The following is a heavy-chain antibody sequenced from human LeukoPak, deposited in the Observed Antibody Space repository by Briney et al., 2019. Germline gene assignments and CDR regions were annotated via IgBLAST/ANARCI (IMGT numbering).Heavy chain of an antibody. V-gene: IGHV4-4*02. D-gene: IGHD2-21*02. J-gene: IGHJ6*02. CDR1: GGSINNNKW. CDR3: AREAVVTAQSYYYYYGMDV. CDR2: IYYSGST. Sequence: SETXSXTXVXXGGSINNNKWWSWVRQPPGKGLEWIGYIYYSGSTNYNPSLKSRVTISVDTSKNQFSLKLSSVTAADTAVYYCAREAVVTAQSYYYYYGMDVWGQGTTVTVSS.